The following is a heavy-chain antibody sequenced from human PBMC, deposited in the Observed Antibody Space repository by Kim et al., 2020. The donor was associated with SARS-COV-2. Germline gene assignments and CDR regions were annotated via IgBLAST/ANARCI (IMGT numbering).Heavy chain of an antibody. J-gene: IGHJ5*01. CDR3: ARVDYLGWFDS. Sequence: SETLSLTCSVSGDSVTNSNYYWSWIRQPPGEGLEWIGYIYYSGTTNYNPSLNSRVTISLDTSKNHCSLKLTSLTAADTAMYYCARVDYLGWFDSWDRGTLVTVSS. CDR2: IYYSGTT. CDR1: GDSVTNSNYY. D-gene: IGHD4-17*01. V-gene: IGHV4-61*03.